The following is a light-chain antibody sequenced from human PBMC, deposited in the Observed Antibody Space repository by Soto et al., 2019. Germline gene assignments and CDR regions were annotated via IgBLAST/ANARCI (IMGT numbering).Light chain of an antibody. CDR3: QQYNIWPQT. J-gene: IGKJ1*01. CDR1: QRVSSN. V-gene: IGKV3-15*01. Sequence: IVLSQSPGTVSLSPGERATLSCRASQRVSSNDVAWYQQKPGQAPRLLIYGASTRATGIPARFSGSGSGTEFTLTISSLQSEDFAVYFCQQYNIWPQTFGQGTKVDIK. CDR2: GAS.